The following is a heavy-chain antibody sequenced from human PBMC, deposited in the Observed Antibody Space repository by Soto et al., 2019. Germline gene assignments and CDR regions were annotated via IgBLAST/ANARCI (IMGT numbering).Heavy chain of an antibody. V-gene: IGHV3-15*07. J-gene: IGHJ6*02. CDR2: IKSKTEGGTT. CDR3: TGYYYYYGMDV. CDR1: GFTFSNAW. Sequence: EVQLVESGGGLVKPGGSLRLSCAASGFTFSNAWMNWVRQAPGKGLEWVGRIKSKTEGGTTDYGAPVKGRFTISREDSKNTLYLQMNSLKTEYTAVYYCTGYYYYYGMDVWGQGTTVTVSS.